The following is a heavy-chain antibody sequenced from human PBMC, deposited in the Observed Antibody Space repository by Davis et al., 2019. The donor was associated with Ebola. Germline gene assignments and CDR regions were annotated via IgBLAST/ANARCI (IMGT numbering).Heavy chain of an antibody. D-gene: IGHD7-27*01. CDR1: GFTFTRSA. CDR2: IVVGSGNT. V-gene: IGHV1-58*01. Sequence: SVKVSCKPSGFTFTRSAVQWVRQARGQRLESIGWIVVGSGNTNYAQTFQGRVTITRDMSTSTAYMELNSLTSEDTAVYYCAAGGTGGADNWFDPWGQGTLVTVSS. J-gene: IGHJ5*02. CDR3: AAGGTGGADNWFDP.